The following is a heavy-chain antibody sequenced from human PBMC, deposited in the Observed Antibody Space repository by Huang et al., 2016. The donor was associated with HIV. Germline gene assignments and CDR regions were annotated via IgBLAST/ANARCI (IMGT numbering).Heavy chain of an antibody. Sequence: VQLVQSGAAVKRPGTSVKISCKASCGSFNSLAFNWVRQAPGQGLYYRGGSVPLVSVTNYAEKFRGRLTSSADKSTSTFVMELRGLTSEDTAVFFCAREGQTWEGKHIAAFEIWGQGTTVIVS. V-gene: IGHV1-69*10. CDR1: CGSFNSLA. CDR3: AREGQTWEGKHIAAFEI. CDR2: SVPLVSVT. D-gene: IGHD1-26*01. J-gene: IGHJ3*02.